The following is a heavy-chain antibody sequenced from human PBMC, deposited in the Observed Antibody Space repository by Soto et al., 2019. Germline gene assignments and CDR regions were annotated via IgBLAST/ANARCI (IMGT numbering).Heavy chain of an antibody. CDR1: GGSISSRTYY. D-gene: IGHD3-16*01. J-gene: IGHJ4*02. CDR2: ISYDGST. Sequence: PSETLSLTCTVSGGSISSRTYYWDWIRQPPGNGLEWIGSISYDGSTYYNPSLKSRVTISVDTSKNQFSLKLSSVTAADTAVYYCARLRPYDYIWGSYYDYWGQGTLVTVSS. V-gene: IGHV4-39*01. CDR3: ARLRPYDYIWGSYYDY.